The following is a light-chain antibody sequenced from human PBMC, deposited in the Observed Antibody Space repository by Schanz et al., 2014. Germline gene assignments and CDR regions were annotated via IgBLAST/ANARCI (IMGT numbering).Light chain of an antibody. CDR1: SSDVGSNNI. Sequence: QSALTQPASVSGSPGQSITISCTGTSSDVGSNNIVSWYQQHPGKAPKLMIYEGTKRPLGVSNRFSGSKSGNTASLTISGRQAEDEADYYCCSYAGLSSWVFGGGTKLTVL. J-gene: IGLJ3*02. CDR3: CSYAGLSSWV. V-gene: IGLV2-23*01. CDR2: EGT.